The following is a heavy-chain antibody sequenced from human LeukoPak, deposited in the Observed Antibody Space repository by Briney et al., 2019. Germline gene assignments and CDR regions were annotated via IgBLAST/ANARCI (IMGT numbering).Heavy chain of an antibody. CDR3: ARGRYFDL. CDR1: GFSLSIYS. CDR2: ISTNSLGM. J-gene: IGHJ2*01. Sequence: GGSLRLSCAASGFSLSIYSMSWVRQAPGKGLEWLSYISTNSLGMYYADSVRGRVTISKDYDKNSLYLQMNNLRAADTAVYYCARGRYFDLWGRGTLVTVTS. V-gene: IGHV3-48*01.